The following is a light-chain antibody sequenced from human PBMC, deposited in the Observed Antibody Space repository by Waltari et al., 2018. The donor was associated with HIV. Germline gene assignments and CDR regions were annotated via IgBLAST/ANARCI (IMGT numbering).Light chain of an antibody. V-gene: IGLV1-44*01. CDR1: NSNIGSNP. CDR3: AAWADSLNGPV. Sequence: QSVLIQPPSASGTPGQRVSISCSGSNSNIGSNPVPWYQYTPGTAPKPLIYNNNQRPSGVPDRFSGSKSGTSASLAISGLQSEDEADYFCAAWADSLNGPVFGGGTKLTVL. CDR2: NNN. J-gene: IGLJ3*02.